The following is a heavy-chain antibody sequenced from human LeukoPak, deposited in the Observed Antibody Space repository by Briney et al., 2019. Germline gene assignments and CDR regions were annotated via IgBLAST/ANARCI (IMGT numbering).Heavy chain of an antibody. V-gene: IGHV1-69*05. CDR3: ARVRGTLGFDY. CDR2: IIPIFGTA. J-gene: IGHJ4*02. D-gene: IGHD2/OR15-2a*01. CDR1: GGTFSSYA. Sequence: ASVKISCKASGGTFSSYAISWVRQAPGQGLEWMGRIIPIFGTANYAQKFQGRVTITTDESTSTAYMELSSLRSEDTAVYYCARVRGTLGFDYWGQGTLVTVSS.